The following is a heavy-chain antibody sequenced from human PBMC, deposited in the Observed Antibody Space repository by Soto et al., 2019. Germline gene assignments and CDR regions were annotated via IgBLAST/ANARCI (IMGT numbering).Heavy chain of an antibody. V-gene: IGHV4-59*08. CDR3: ASRGYCSSTSCSRFDP. Sequence: QVQLQESGPGLVKPSETLSLTCTVSGGSISRYYWSWIRQPPGKGLEWIGYIYYSGSTNYNPSLKSRLTISVDTPRNQFSLKLRSVTTADTAVYYCASRGYCSSTSCSRFDPWGQGTLVTVS. D-gene: IGHD2-2*01. CDR1: GGSISRYY. J-gene: IGHJ5*02. CDR2: IYYSGST.